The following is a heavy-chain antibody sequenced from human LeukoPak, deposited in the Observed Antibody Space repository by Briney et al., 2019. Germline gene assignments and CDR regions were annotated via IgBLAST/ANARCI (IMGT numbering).Heavy chain of an antibody. J-gene: IGHJ5*02. D-gene: IGHD4-17*01. CDR2: IYYSGST. Sequence: SETLSLTCTVSGGSISSSSYYWGWIRQPPGKGLEWIGSIYYSGSTYYNPSLKSRVTISVDTSKNQFSLKLSSVTAADTAVYYCARTYYGVGWFDPWGQGALVTVSS. CDR3: ARTYYGVGWFDP. CDR1: GGSISSSSYY. V-gene: IGHV4-39*07.